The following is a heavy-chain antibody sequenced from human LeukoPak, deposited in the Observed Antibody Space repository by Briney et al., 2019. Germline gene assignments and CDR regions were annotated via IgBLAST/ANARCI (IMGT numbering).Heavy chain of an antibody. CDR2: IYYSGST. CDR1: GGSISSGGYY. CDR3: ARGISGLDRIDP. V-gene: IGHV4-31*03. Sequence: PSQTLSLTCTVSGGSISSGGYYWSWIRQHPGKGLEWIGYIYYSGSTYYNPSLKSRVTISVDTSKNQFSLKLSSVTAADTAMYYCARGISGLDRIDPWGQGTLVTVSS. J-gene: IGHJ5*02. D-gene: IGHD3/OR15-3a*01.